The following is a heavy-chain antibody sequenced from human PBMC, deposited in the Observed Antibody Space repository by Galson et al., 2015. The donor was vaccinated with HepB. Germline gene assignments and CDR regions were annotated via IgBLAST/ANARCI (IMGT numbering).Heavy chain of an antibody. CDR1: GYTFTSYY. V-gene: IGHV1-46*01. D-gene: IGHD3-16*02. CDR2: INPSGGST. Sequence: SVKVSCKASGYTFTSYYMHWVRQAPGQGLEWMGIINPSGGSTSYAQKFQGRVTMTRDTSTSTVYMELSGLRSEDTAVYYCARVFGVLRLGELSSTYDYWGQGTLVTVSS. J-gene: IGHJ4*02. CDR3: ARVFGVLRLGELSSTYDY.